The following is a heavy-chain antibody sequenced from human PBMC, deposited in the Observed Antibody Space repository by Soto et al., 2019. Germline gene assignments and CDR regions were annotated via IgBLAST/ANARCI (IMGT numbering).Heavy chain of an antibody. CDR1: GFTFSSYW. Sequence: GGSLRLSCAASGFTFSSYWMSWVRQAPGKGLEWVANIKQDGSEKYYDDSVKGRFTISRDNAKNSLYLQMNSLRAEDTAVYYCAREGYGDYDPYYYYYMDVWGKGTTVTVSS. CDR2: IKQDGSEK. V-gene: IGHV3-7*01. CDR3: AREGYGDYDPYYYYYMDV. J-gene: IGHJ6*03. D-gene: IGHD4-17*01.